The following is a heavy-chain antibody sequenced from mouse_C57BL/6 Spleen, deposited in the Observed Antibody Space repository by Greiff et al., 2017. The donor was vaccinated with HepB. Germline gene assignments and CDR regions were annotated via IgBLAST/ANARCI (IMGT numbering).Heavy chain of an antibody. CDR2: INPGSGGT. J-gene: IGHJ2*01. CDR1: GYAFTNYL. V-gene: IGHV1-54*01. Sequence: QVQLQQSGAELVRPGTSVKVSCKASGYAFTNYLIEWVKQRPGQGLEWIGVINPGSGGTNYNEKFKGKATLTADKSSSTAYMQLSSLTSEDSAVYFCARGDYYGSNYGGQGTTLTVSS. D-gene: IGHD1-1*01. CDR3: ARGDYYGSNY.